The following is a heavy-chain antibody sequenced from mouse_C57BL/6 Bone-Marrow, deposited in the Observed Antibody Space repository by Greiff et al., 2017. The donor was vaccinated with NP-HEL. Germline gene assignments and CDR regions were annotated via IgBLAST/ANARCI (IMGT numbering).Heavy chain of an antibody. D-gene: IGHD1-1*01. J-gene: IGHJ2*01. CDR1: GYTFTDYY. Sequence: EVQLVESGPVLVKPGASVKMSCKASGYTFTDYYMNWVKQSHGKSLEWIGVINPYNGGTSYNQKFKGKATLTVDKSSSTAYMELNSLTSEDSAVYYCARSGLITTVVATNYWGQGTTLTVSS. CDR3: ARSGLITTVVATNY. V-gene: IGHV1-19*01. CDR2: INPYNGGT.